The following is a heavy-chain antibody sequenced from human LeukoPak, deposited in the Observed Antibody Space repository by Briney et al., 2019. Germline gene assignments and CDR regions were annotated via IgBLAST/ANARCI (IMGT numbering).Heavy chain of an antibody. CDR3: ANRGYSRTLDY. D-gene: IGHD5-18*01. Sequence: GGSLGLSCAASGFTFSSYWMSWVRQAPGKGLEWVANIKQDGSEKYYVDSVKGRFTISRDNAKNSLYLQMNSLRAEDTAVYYCANRGYSRTLDYRGQGTLVTVSS. J-gene: IGHJ4*02. CDR2: IKQDGSEK. V-gene: IGHV3-7*01. CDR1: GFTFSSYW.